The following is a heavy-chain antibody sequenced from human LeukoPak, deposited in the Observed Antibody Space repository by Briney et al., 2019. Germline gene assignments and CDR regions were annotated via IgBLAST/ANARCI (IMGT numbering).Heavy chain of an antibody. CDR3: ARDKIVGPTTLDY. D-gene: IGHD1-26*01. V-gene: IGHV3-7*01. Sequence: GGSLRLSCAASGFTFSGYWMSWVRQTPEKGLEWVANIKQDGYERYYVDSVKGRFTISRDNAKDSLYLQMNSLRADDTAIYYCARDKIVGPTTLDYWGQGTLVTVSS. J-gene: IGHJ4*02. CDR2: IKQDGYER. CDR1: GFTFSGYW.